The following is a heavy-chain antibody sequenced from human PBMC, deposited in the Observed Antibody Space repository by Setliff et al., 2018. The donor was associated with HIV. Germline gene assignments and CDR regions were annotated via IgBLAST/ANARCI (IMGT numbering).Heavy chain of an antibody. CDR2: IYYSGST. Sequence: SETLSLTCAVSGGSISGYYWSWIRQPPGKGLEWIGSIYYSGSTYYNPSLKSRVTLSADTSKNQLSLSLTSVTAADTAVYYCARVRLTMIMMVDYFDQWGQGTLVTVSS. V-gene: IGHV4-59*12. D-gene: IGHD3-22*01. CDR3: ARVRLTMIMMVDYFDQ. CDR1: GGSISGYY. J-gene: IGHJ4*02.